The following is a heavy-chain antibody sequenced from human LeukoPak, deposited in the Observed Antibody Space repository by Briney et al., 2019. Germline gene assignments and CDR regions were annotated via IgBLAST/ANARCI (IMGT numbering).Heavy chain of an antibody. D-gene: IGHD6-19*01. Sequence: GGSLRLSCAASAFIVSDKYMSWVRQAPGKGLEWVSVLYTGGDTFYADSVRGRFTISRDNFRNTVSLQMNSLRADDTALYYCAGGQMFTSGGFESWGQGARATVSS. CDR1: AFIVSDKY. V-gene: IGHV3-53*01. CDR2: LYTGGDT. CDR3: AGGQMFTSGGFES. J-gene: IGHJ4*02.